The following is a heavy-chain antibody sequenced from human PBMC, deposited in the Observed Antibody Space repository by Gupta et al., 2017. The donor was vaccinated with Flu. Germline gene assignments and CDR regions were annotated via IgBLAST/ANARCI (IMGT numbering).Heavy chain of an antibody. J-gene: IGHJ4*02. D-gene: IGHD6-13*01. V-gene: IGHV1-2*06. Sequence: GRITPDNGGTHYAQKFQGRVTMTRDTSLTTAYMELNRLRSDDTALYYCARARSYGSTWYYFAYWGQGSLITVSP. CDR3: ARARSYGSTWYYFAY. CDR2: ITPDNGGT.